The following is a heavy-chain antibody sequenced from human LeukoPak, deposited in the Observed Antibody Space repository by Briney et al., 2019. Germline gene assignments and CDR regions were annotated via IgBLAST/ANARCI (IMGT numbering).Heavy chain of an antibody. J-gene: IGHJ6*03. CDR1: GGSFSGYY. D-gene: IGHD4-23*01. Sequence: SETLSLTCAVYGGSFSGYYWSWIRQPPGKGLEWIGEINHSGSTNYNPSLKSRVTISVDTSKNQFSLKLSSVTAADTAVYYCARPHYGGNYGYYYYYMDVWGKGTTVTISS. CDR3: ARPHYGGNYGYYYYYMDV. V-gene: IGHV4-34*01. CDR2: INHSGST.